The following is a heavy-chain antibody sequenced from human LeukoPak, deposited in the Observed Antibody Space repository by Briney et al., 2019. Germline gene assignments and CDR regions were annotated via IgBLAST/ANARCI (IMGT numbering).Heavy chain of an antibody. Sequence: SVKVSCKASGGTFSNYAITWVRQAPGQGLEWMGGIIPVFGTASYAQKFQGRLTITADESTLTAYMELSSLRSGDTAVYYCARDCSSTNCYVSYYYYGMDVWGQGTTVTVSS. CDR3: ARDCSSTNCYVSYYYYGMDV. V-gene: IGHV1-69*13. CDR2: IIPVFGTA. D-gene: IGHD2-2*01. J-gene: IGHJ6*02. CDR1: GGTFSNYA.